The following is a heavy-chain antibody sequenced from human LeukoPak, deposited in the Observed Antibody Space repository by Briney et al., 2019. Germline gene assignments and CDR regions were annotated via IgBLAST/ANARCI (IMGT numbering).Heavy chain of an antibody. V-gene: IGHV3-33*07. Sequence: GGSLRLSCEASGFTFNKYGMYWVRQTPGKGLEWVALIWYDGRNKYYADSVKGRFTISRDNSKNTLFLQMNSLRAEDTAVYYCATDCSNDNCYPSWGQGTLVTVSS. CDR2: IWYDGRNK. D-gene: IGHD1-20*01. CDR1: GFTFNKYG. J-gene: IGHJ4*02. CDR3: ATDCSNDNCYPS.